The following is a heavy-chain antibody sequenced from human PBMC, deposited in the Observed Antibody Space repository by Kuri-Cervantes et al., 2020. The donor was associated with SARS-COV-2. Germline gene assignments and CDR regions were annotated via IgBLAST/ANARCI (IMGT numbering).Heavy chain of an antibody. CDR1: GGSFSGYY. V-gene: IGHV4-34*01. Sequence: ESLKISCAVYGGSFSGYYWIWIRQPPGKGLEWIGEINHSGSTNYNPSLKSRVTISVDTSKNQFSLKLKSMTAADTAVYYCAGGVTIFGVVQSFDDWGQGTLLTLSS. CDR2: INHSGST. CDR3: AGGVTIFGVVQSFDD. D-gene: IGHD3-3*01. J-gene: IGHJ4*02.